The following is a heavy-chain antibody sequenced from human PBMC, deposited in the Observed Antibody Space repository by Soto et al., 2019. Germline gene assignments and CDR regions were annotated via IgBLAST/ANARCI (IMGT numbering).Heavy chain of an antibody. CDR1: GYTFASYG. V-gene: IGHV1-18*01. Sequence: ASVKVSCKASGYTFASYGIIWVRQAPGQGLEWMGWISAYNGITSYAQKLQGRVTMTTDTSTSTAYMELRSLRSDDTAVYYCAKSGVWEPRDYWGQGTLVTVSS. J-gene: IGHJ4*02. CDR3: AKSGVWEPRDY. D-gene: IGHD1-26*01. CDR2: ISAYNGIT.